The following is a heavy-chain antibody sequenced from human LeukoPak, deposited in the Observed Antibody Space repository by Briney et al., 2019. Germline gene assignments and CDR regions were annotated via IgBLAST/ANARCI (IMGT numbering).Heavy chain of an antibody. CDR2: INHSGST. V-gene: IGHV4-34*01. CDR3: AGGLIYSSSWLAYYYYMDV. CDR1: GGSFSGYY. J-gene: IGHJ6*03. Sequence: PSETLSLTCAVYGGSFSGYYWSWIRQPPGKGLEWIGEINHSGSTNYNPSLKSRVTISVDTSKNQFSLKLSSVTAADTAVYYCAGGLIYSSSWLAYYYYMDVWGKGTTVTVSS. D-gene: IGHD6-13*01.